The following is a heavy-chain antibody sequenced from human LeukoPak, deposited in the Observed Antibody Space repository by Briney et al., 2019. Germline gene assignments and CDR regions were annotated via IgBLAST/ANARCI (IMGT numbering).Heavy chain of an antibody. J-gene: IGHJ4*02. CDR2: INTNTGNP. Sequence: WASVKVSCKASGYTFTSYAMNWVRQAPGQGLEWMGWINTNTGNPTYAQGFTGRFVFSLDTSVSTAYLQISSLKAEDTAVYYCARGRGAARESSGGVAYYFDYWGQGTLVTVSS. V-gene: IGHV7-4-1*02. CDR3: ARGRGAARESSGGVAYYFDY. CDR1: GYTFTSYA. D-gene: IGHD6-6*01.